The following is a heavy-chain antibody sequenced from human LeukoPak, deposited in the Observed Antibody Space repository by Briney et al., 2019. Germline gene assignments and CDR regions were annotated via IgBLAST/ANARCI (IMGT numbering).Heavy chain of an antibody. V-gene: IGHV4-34*01. Sequence: SETLSLTCAVYGGSFSGYYWSWIRQPPGKGLEWIGSIYYSGSTYYNPSLKSRVTISVDTSKNQFSLKLSSVTAADTAVYYCARRTMATIRGGFDYWGQGTLVTVSS. CDR1: GGSFSGYY. CDR2: IYYSGST. CDR3: ARRTMATIRGGFDY. D-gene: IGHD5-24*01. J-gene: IGHJ4*02.